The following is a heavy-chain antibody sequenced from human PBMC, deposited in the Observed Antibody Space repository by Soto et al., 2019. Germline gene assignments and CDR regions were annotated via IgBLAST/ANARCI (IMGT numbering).Heavy chain of an antibody. CDR2: INPETGAT. CDR1: GYTFTGYY. V-gene: IGHV1-2*02. D-gene: IGHD2-2*01. Sequence: ASVKVSCKASGYTFTGYYVHWVRGAPGQGPEWMGWINPETGATSYAQKFQGRVTLSRDTSINTAYLELSSLRFDDAAVYFCARERYQVISDGMDVWGQGTTVTVSS. CDR3: ARERYQVISDGMDV. J-gene: IGHJ6*02.